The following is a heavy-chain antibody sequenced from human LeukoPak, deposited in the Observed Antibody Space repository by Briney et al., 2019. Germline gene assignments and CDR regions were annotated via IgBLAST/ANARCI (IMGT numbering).Heavy chain of an antibody. Sequence: SETLSLTCTVSGGSISSSSYYWGWIRQPPGKGLEWIGSIHYSGSTNYNPSLKSRVTISVDTSKNQFSLKLSSVTAADTAVYYCARGYGSGSYLYYYYYMDVWGKGTTVTISS. V-gene: IGHV4-39*07. J-gene: IGHJ6*03. CDR1: GGSISSSSYY. CDR3: ARGYGSGSYLYYYYYMDV. CDR2: IHYSGST. D-gene: IGHD3-10*01.